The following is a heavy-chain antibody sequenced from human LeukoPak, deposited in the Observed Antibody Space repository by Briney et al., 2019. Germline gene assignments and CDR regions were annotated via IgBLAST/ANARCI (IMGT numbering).Heavy chain of an antibody. V-gene: IGHV1-69*04. CDR1: GGTFTSYA. J-gene: IGHJ6*02. Sequence: SVKVSCKASGGTFTSYAISWVRQAPGQGLEWMGRFIPILGIANSAQKFQGRVTITADKSTSTAYMELSSLRAEHTAGYYCARSERHTDYYDYYGMYVWGQGTTVTVSS. CDR2: FIPILGIA. D-gene: IGHD1-1*01. CDR3: ARSERHTDYYDYYGMYV.